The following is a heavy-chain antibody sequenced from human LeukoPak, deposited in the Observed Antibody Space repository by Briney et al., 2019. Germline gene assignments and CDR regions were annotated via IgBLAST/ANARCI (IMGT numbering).Heavy chain of an antibody. CDR3: ARGGWNDGPDY. D-gene: IGHD1-1*01. Sequence: SETLSLTCTVSGGSISSSSYYWGWIRQPPGKGLEWIGSIYYSGSTYYNPSLKSRVTISVDTSKNQFSLKLSSVTAADTAVYYCARGGWNDGPDYWGQGTLVTVSS. CDR2: IYYSGST. J-gene: IGHJ4*02. CDR1: GGSISSSSYY. V-gene: IGHV4-39*07.